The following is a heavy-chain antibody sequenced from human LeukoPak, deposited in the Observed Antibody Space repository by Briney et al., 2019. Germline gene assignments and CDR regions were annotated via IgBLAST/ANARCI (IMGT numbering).Heavy chain of an antibody. CDR2: ISSSSSTI. V-gene: IGHV3-48*01. Sequence: PVGSLRLSCAASGFTFSSYSMNWVRQAPGKGLEWVSYISSSSSTIYYAASVKGRFTISRENAKNSLYLQMNSLRAEDTAVYYCARESGELADYCGQGTLVTVSS. J-gene: IGHJ4*02. D-gene: IGHD3-10*01. CDR3: ARESGELADY. CDR1: GFTFSSYS.